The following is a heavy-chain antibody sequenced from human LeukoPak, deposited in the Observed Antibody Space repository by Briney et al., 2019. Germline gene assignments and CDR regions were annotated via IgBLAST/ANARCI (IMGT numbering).Heavy chain of an antibody. J-gene: IGHJ4*02. CDR2: ISYSGST. CDR1: GGSISSSSYY. CDR3: ARGGYEARSYYFDY. Sequence: SETLSLTCTVSGGSISSSSYYWGWIRQPPGKGLEWIGSISYSGSTNHNPSLKSRVTISVDTSKNQFSLRLSSVTAADTAVYYCARGGYEARSYYFDYWGQGTLVTVSS. D-gene: IGHD5-12*01. V-gene: IGHV4-39*07.